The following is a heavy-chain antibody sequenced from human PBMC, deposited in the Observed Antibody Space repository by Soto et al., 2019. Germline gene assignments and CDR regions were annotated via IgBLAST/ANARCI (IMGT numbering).Heavy chain of an antibody. CDR3: VRSGVADFSSPYFDVDY. J-gene: IGHJ4*01. CDR2: VRPYNGDT. V-gene: IGHV1-18*04. D-gene: IGHD3-10*01. CDR1: GYVFTSFG. Sequence: ASVKGSCPTAGYVFTSFGFSWLLQAPGRGLEWMGWVRPYNGDTKYAQKFEGRVTMTPDTSTTTAYMELRGLRSDDTACYFGVRSGVADFSSPYFDVDYW.